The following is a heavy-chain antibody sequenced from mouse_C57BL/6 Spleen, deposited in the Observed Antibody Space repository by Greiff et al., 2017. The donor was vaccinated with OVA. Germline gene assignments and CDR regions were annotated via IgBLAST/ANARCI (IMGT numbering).Heavy chain of an antibody. CDR2: IDPETGGT. D-gene: IGHD3-3*01. V-gene: IGHV1-15*01. CDR3: TSRRDGDY. CDR1: GYTFTDYE. Sequence: LVESGAELVRPGASVTLSCKASGYTFTDYEMHWVKQTPVHGLEWIGAIDPETGGTAYNQKFKGKAILTADKSSSTAYMELRSLTSEDSAVYYCTSRRDGDYWGQGTSVTVSS. J-gene: IGHJ4*01.